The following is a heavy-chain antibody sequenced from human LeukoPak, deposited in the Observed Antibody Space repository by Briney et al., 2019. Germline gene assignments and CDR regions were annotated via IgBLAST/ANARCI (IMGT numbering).Heavy chain of an antibody. CDR3: ARVFTGSSSAPGFHYMDV. V-gene: IGHV1-18*01. D-gene: IGHD6-6*01. CDR2: INTYNGNT. Sequence: ASVKVSCKASGYTFTNYGITWVRQAPGQGLEWMGWINTYNGNTNYAQKLQGRVTMTTDTSTSTAYMELRSLRSDDTAVYYCARVFTGSSSAPGFHYMDVWGKGTTVTVSS. J-gene: IGHJ6*03. CDR1: GYTFTNYG.